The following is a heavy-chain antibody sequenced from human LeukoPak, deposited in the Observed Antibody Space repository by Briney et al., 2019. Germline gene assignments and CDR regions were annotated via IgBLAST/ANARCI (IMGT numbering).Heavy chain of an antibody. J-gene: IGHJ1*01. V-gene: IGHV1-24*01. D-gene: IGHD2-15*01. CDR3: ATAVVAATRSEYFQH. CDR2: FDPEDGET. CDR1: GYTLTELS. Sequence: VASVTVSCKVSGYTLTELSMHWVRQAPGKGFEWMGGFDPEDGETIYAQKFQGRVTMTEDTSTDTAHMELSSLRSEDTAVYYCATAVVAATRSEYFQHWGQGTLVTVSS.